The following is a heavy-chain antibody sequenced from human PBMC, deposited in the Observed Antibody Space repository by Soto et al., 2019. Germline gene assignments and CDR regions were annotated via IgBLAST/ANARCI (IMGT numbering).Heavy chain of an antibody. CDR1: GFTFSSYG. CDR3: ANNRGGKVRAVNQNPYYYYGMDV. Sequence: PGGSLTLSCTASGFTFSSYGMHWVRQAPGKGLEWVAVISYDGSNKYYADSVKGRFTISTNNSKNTLYLQMNSLRAEDTAVYYCANNRGGKVRAVNQNPYYYYGMDVWGHGXTVTVSS. V-gene: IGHV3-30*18. CDR2: ISYDGSNK. J-gene: IGHJ6*02. D-gene: IGHD3-10*01.